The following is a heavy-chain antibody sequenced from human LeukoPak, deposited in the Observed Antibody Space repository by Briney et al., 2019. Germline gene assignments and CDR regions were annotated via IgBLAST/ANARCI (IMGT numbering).Heavy chain of an antibody. V-gene: IGHV3-30-3*01. CDR2: ILFDGSIK. J-gene: IGHJ4*02. Sequence: GGSLRLACAASGFTFSSYAMHWVRQAPGKGLEWVAVILFDGSIKYYADSVKGRFTISRDNSKNTLYVQMNSLRAEDTAVYYCARDSGWYYFDYWGQGTLVTVSS. CDR1: GFTFSSYA. D-gene: IGHD6-19*01. CDR3: ARDSGWYYFDY.